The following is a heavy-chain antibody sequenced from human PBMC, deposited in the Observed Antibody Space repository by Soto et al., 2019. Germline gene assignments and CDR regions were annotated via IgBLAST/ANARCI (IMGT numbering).Heavy chain of an antibody. Sequence: XSVKVSCNASGYSFTSYGIIWVRQAPGQGLEWMGWISAYNGNTNYAQKLQGRVTMTTDTSTSTAYMELRSLRSDDTAVYYCARDITMIVVVPYYWGQGTLVTVSS. CDR1: GYSFTSYG. V-gene: IGHV1-18*04. CDR2: ISAYNGNT. D-gene: IGHD3-22*01. J-gene: IGHJ4*02. CDR3: ARDITMIVVVPYY.